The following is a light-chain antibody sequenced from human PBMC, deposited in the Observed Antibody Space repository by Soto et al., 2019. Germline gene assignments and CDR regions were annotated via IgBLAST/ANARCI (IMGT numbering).Light chain of an antibody. J-gene: IGKJ1*01. CDR1: QSISRY. CDR2: GAS. CDR3: QQYGSSPPT. Sequence: ETLLRPSPATVALSPGERTTLSCRASQSISRYLAWYQQKPGQGPRLLIYGASSRATGTPDRFSGSGSGTDFTLTINRLEPEDFALYYCQQYGSSPPTFGQGTKVDIK. V-gene: IGKV3-20*01.